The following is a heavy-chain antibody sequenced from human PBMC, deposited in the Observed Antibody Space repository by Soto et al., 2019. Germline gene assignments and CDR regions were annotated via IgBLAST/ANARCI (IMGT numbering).Heavy chain of an antibody. Sequence: ASVKVSCKASGYTFTSYGISWVRQAPGQGLEWMGWISAYNGNTNYAQKLQGRVTMTTDTSTSTAYMELRSLRSDDTAVYYCASVRYCSSTSCYGSFDYWGQGTLVTVSS. J-gene: IGHJ4*02. V-gene: IGHV1-18*01. CDR3: ASVRYCSSTSCYGSFDY. D-gene: IGHD2-2*01. CDR2: ISAYNGNT. CDR1: GYTFTSYG.